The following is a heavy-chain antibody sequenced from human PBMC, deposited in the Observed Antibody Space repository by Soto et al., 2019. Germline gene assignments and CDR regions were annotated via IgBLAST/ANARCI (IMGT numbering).Heavy chain of an antibody. D-gene: IGHD3-22*01. J-gene: IGHJ4*02. Sequence: QVQLVESGGGVVQPARSLRLSCEASGFIFSSYGMHWVRQAPGKGLEWVAVVSHDGSNKKYVDSVEGRFTISRDNSKTTLYLQMNSLRAEEPAVYYCAKETYYYSSSGYYVFDYWGQGTLVTVSS. CDR2: VSHDGSNK. CDR1: GFIFSSYG. V-gene: IGHV3-30*18. CDR3: AKETYYYSSSGYYVFDY.